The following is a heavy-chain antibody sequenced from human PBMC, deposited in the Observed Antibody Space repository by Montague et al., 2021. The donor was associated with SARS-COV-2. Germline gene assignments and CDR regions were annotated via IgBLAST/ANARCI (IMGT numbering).Heavy chain of an antibody. CDR1: SGSISSREW. V-gene: IGHV4-4*02. CDR2: IHQSESGRT. J-gene: IGHJ6*02. Sequence: SETLSLTCAVSSGSISSREWWSWVRQPPGKGLEWIGEIHQSESGRTNXXXSLKSRVTISIDQSKNYFSLNLTSMTAADTAVYYCGGTWVYFSPVDVWGQGTTVIVSS. D-gene: IGHD3-3*01. CDR3: GGTWVYFSPVDV.